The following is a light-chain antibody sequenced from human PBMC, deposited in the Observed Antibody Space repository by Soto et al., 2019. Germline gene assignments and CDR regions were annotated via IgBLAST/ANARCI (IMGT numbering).Light chain of an antibody. CDR1: SSNIGINF. J-gene: IGLJ1*01. V-gene: IGLV1-47*02. CDR2: SNN. Sequence: QSVRSQPPSASGTPGQRVTISCSGSSSNIGINFVYWYQQLPGAAPKLLIYSNNQRLSGVPDRFTGSRSGTSASLAIRGLQSEDEADYYCAVWDDSLSGYVFGGGTKVTVL. CDR3: AVWDDSLSGYV.